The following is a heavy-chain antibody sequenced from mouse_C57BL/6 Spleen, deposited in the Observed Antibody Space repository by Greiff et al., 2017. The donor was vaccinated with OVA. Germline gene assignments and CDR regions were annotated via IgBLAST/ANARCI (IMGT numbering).Heavy chain of an antibody. CDR3: ARGPYDYDEAWYCDV. J-gene: IGHJ1*03. CDR2: INPSNGGT. V-gene: IGHV1-53*01. CDR1: GYTFTSYW. Sequence: VQLQQSGTELVKPGASVKLSCKASGYTFTSYWMHWVKQRPGQGLEWIGNINPSNGGTNYNEKFKSKATLTVDKSSSTAYMQLSSLTAEDSAVYYCARGPYDYDEAWYCDVWGTGTTVTVSS. D-gene: IGHD2-4*01.